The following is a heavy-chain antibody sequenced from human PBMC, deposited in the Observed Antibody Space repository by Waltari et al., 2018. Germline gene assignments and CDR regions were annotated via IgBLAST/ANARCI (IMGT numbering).Heavy chain of an antibody. CDR2: IYYPGNT. J-gene: IGHJ4*02. CDR3: ASGGGYTNGWDY. Sequence: QPLLQESGPGLVKPSETLSLTCSVSGDSLSSRNYFWGWIRQPPGKGLQWIGSIYYPGNTYYNPSLKSRLTISLDTSKNQFSLKPTSVTAADTAVYFCASGGGYTNGWDYWGQGTPVTVSS. CDR1: GDSLSSRNYF. V-gene: IGHV4-39*07. D-gene: IGHD2-8*01.